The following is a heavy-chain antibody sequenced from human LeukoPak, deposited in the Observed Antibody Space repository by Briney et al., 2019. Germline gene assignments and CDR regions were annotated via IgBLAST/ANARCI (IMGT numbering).Heavy chain of an antibody. V-gene: IGHV1-18*01. Sequence: ASVKVSCKASGYNFNNYGMSWVRQAPGQGLEWMGWISAYNGDTNYAQKVQDRVTMTTDTSTNTASMELRSLRSDDTAVYYCARSLNLNHYMDVWGKGTTVTVSS. CDR3: ARSLNLNHYMDV. CDR2: ISAYNGDT. CDR1: GYNFNNYG. J-gene: IGHJ6*03. D-gene: IGHD1-20*01.